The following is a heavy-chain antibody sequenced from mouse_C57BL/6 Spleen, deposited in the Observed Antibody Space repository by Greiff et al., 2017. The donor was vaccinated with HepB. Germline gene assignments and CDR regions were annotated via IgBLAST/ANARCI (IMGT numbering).Heavy chain of an antibody. Sequence: EVKLQESGPELVKPGASVKISCKASGYTFTDYYMNWVKQSHGKSLEWIGDINPNNGGTSYNQQFKGKATLTVDKSSSTAYMELRSLTSEDSAVYYCASPTFDYWGQGTTLTVSS. V-gene: IGHV1-26*01. CDR1: GYTFTDYY. J-gene: IGHJ2*01. CDR3: ASPTFDY. D-gene: IGHD4-1*02. CDR2: INPNNGGT.